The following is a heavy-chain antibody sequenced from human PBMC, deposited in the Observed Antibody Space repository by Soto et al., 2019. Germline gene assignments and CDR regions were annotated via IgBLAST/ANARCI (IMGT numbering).Heavy chain of an antibody. CDR3: ARSGYSGYIDAFDI. V-gene: IGHV3-66*01. Sequence: GGSLRLSCAASGFTVSSNYMSWVRQAPGKGLEWVSVIYSGGSTYYADSVKGRFTISRDNSKNTLYLQMNSLRAEDTAVYYCARSGYSGYIDAFDIWGQGTMVTVSS. CDR1: GFTVSSNY. D-gene: IGHD5-12*01. CDR2: IYSGGST. J-gene: IGHJ3*02.